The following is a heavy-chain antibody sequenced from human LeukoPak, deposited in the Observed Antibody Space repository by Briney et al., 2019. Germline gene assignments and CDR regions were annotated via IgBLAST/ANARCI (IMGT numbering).Heavy chain of an antibody. Sequence: GGSLRLSCPVSGFTFSSYAMSWVRQAPGRGLEWVSVISTSGESAYYADSVKGRFTISRDNSKNTMYLQMNSLRAEDTAMYYCARAPMSYDSSGFGGAFDIWGQGTMVTVSS. J-gene: IGHJ3*02. CDR2: ISTSGESA. D-gene: IGHD3-22*01. CDR3: ARAPMSYDSSGFGGAFDI. CDR1: GFTFSSYA. V-gene: IGHV3-23*01.